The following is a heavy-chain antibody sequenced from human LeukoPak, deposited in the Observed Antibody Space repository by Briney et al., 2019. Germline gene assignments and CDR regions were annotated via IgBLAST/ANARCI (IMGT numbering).Heavy chain of an antibody. V-gene: IGHV4-61*08. D-gene: IGHD3-10*01. J-gene: IGHJ3*02. CDR1: GDSINSGGFY. CDR2: IHQSGIT. CDR3: ASVMIRDAFDI. Sequence: SETLSLTCNVSGDSINSGGFYWNWIRQPPGRGLEWTAYIHQSGITVSNPSLKSRVTISVDTSKNQFSLKLSSVTAADTAVYYCASVMIRDAFDIWGQGTMVTVSS.